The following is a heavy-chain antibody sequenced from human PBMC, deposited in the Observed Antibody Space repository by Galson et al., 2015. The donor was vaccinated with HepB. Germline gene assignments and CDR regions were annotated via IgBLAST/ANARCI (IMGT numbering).Heavy chain of an antibody. CDR2: IWYDGSNK. J-gene: IGHJ4*02. Sequence: SLRLSCAAYGFTFRSYGMHWVRQAPGKGLEWVAVIWYDGSNKYYGDSVKGRFNISRDNSKNTLYLQMNSLRAEDTAVYYCAREDDYSKHFDYWGQGTLVTVSS. V-gene: IGHV3-33*01. D-gene: IGHD4-11*01. CDR1: GFTFRSYG. CDR3: AREDDYSKHFDY.